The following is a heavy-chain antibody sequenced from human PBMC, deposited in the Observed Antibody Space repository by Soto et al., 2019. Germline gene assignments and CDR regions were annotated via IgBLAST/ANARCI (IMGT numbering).Heavy chain of an antibody. CDR2: IDHDGPT. J-gene: IGHJ4*02. V-gene: IGHV3-74*01. Sequence: EVQLVESGGGLVQPGGSLRLSCAGSGFTFSNYWMHWVRQAPGKGLEWVSRIDHDGPTDYADSVRGRFTISRDNAENTLYLPMNSLRPEVTAVYYCVRDSHGDYWGQGTLVTVSS. CDR3: VRDSHGDY. CDR1: GFTFSNYW.